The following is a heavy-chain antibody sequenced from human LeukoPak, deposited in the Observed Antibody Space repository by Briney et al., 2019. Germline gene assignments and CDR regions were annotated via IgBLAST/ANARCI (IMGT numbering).Heavy chain of an antibody. CDR1: GYTFTGYY. J-gene: IGHJ4*02. D-gene: IGHD3-10*01. V-gene: IGHV1-2*02. Sequence: ASVKVSCKASGYTFTGYYMHWVRQAPGQGLEWMGWINPNSGGTNYAQKFQGRVSMTRDTSISTAYMELDRLRFDDTAVYYCARDSGEVPDYWGQGTLVTVSS. CDR3: ARDSGEVPDY. CDR2: INPNSGGT.